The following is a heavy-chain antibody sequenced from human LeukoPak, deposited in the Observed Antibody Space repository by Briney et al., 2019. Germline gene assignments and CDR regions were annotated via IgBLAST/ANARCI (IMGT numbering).Heavy chain of an antibody. J-gene: IGHJ3*02. V-gene: IGHV1-2*02. CDR1: GYTFIGYY. CDR3: ARDFTMMGQGAFDI. D-gene: IGHD3-22*01. Sequence: AASVKVSCKASGYTFIGYYLHWVRQAPGQGLEWMGWINPNSGGTNYAQKFQGRVTMTRDMSTSTVYMELSSLRSEDTAVYYCARDFTMMGQGAFDIWGQGTMVTVSS. CDR2: INPNSGGT.